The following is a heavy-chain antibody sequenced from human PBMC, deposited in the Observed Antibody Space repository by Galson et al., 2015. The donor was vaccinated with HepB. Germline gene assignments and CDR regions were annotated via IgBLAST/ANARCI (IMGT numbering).Heavy chain of an antibody. CDR2: ISSSGSNK. V-gene: IGHV3-48*03. J-gene: IGHJ6*02. CDR1: GFTFSSYE. Sequence: SLRLSCAASGFTFSSYEMNWVRQAPGKGLEWVSYISSSGSNKYYTDSVKGRFTISRDNARNSLYLQLNSLTTEDTAIYYCARWKDEYQPTPYGMDVWGQGTTVTVSS. CDR3: ARWKDEYQPTPYGMDV. D-gene: IGHD2-2*01.